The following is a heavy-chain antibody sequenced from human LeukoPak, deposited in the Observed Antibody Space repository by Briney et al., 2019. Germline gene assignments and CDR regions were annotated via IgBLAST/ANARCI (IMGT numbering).Heavy chain of an antibody. CDR3: TTVLTVTIA. CDR1: GFPFSNAW. J-gene: IGHJ5*02. D-gene: IGHD4-17*01. Sequence: GGSLRLSCTVSGFPFSNAWMNGVRQAPGKGLDWVGRIKSIADGGTIHYAAPVTDRFIISRDDSKNTLYLQMNGLKTEDTAVYYCTTVLTVTIAWGQGTLVTVSS. CDR2: IKSIADGGTI. V-gene: IGHV3-15*01.